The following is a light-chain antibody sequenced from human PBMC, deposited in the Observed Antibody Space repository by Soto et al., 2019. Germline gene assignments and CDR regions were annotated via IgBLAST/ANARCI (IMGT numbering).Light chain of an antibody. CDR2: SNN. J-gene: IGLJ2*01. CDR1: SSNIGRHI. Sequence: QSVLTQPPSTSATPGQRVTIAFSGSSSNIGRHIVNWYQQVPGTAPKFLVDSNNQRPSGVPDRFSGSRSGTSASLAVSGLQSEDEADYYCESWDDSLDGHVAFGGGTKLTVL. CDR3: ESWDDSLDGHVA. V-gene: IGLV1-44*01.